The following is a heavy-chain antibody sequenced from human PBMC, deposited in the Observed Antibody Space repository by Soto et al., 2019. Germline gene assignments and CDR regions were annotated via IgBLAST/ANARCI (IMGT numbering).Heavy chain of an antibody. Sequence: EVQLVESGGGLVQPGGSLRLSCEASGFTFRNYDMHWVRQGTGKGLEWVSGISAAGDPDYADSVEGRFTISRENAQNSFFLQMNSLRVGDTAVYYCARTDRHFCGLDVWGQGTTVIVSS. J-gene: IGHJ6*02. CDR2: ISAAGDP. CDR3: ARTDRHFCGLDV. V-gene: IGHV3-13*05. CDR1: GFTFRNYD.